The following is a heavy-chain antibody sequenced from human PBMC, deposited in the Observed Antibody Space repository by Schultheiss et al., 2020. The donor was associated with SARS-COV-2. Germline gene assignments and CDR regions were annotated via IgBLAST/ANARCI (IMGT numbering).Heavy chain of an antibody. D-gene: IGHD5-18*01. Sequence: SETLSLTCAISGDSVSSNSAAWNWIRQSPSRGLEWLGRTYYRSKWYNDYAVSVKSRITINPDTSKNQFSLKLSSVTAADTAVYYCARDKIGYSYAFDIWGQGTMVTVSS. CDR1: GDSVSSNSAA. CDR3: ARDKIGYSYAFDI. CDR2: TYYRSKWYN. J-gene: IGHJ3*02. V-gene: IGHV6-1*01.